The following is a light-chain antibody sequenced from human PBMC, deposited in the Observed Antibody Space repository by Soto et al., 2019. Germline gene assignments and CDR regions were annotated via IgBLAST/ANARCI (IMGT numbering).Light chain of an antibody. J-gene: IGKJ4*02. CDR3: QQHNYWPLT. V-gene: IGKV3-11*01. CDR1: RSVSSY. CDR2: EAL. Sequence: IGMTLLSSSLSVSPGERATLSCRASRSVSSYIAWYQQRPGQAPRLLIYEALNRATGIPARFSGSGSGTDFTLTISSLEPEDFTVYYCQQHNYWPLTFGGGTKVAIK.